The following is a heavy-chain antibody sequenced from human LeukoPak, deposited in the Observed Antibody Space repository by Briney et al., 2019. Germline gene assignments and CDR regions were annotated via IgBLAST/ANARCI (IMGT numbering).Heavy chain of an antibody. CDR3: ARRGPYSYGRGYFDY. J-gene: IGHJ4*02. CDR2: INHSGST. V-gene: IGHV4-34*01. Sequence: SETLSLTCTVSGGSISSYYWSWIRQPPGKGLEWIGEINHSGSTNYNPSLKSRVTISVDTSKNQFSLKLSSVTAADTAVYYCARRGPYSYGRGYFDYWGQGTLVTVSS. CDR1: GGSISSYY. D-gene: IGHD5-18*01.